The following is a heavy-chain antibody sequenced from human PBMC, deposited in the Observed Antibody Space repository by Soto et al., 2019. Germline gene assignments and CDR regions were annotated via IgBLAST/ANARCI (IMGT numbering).Heavy chain of an antibody. Sequence: ASVKVSCKASVYTFTKYTLHWLRQAPGQSLEWMGWINAGNGNTKYLGRFQGRVTMTGDTSATTVFMSLNSLTPEDTRTYYFYYFDYWGQGTLVTVAS. CDR1: VYTFTKYT. V-gene: IGHV1-3*01. CDR2: INAGNGNT. CDR3: YYFDY. J-gene: IGHJ4*02.